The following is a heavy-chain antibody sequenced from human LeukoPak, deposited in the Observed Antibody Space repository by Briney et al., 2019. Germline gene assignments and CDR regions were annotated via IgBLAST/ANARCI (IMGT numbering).Heavy chain of an antibody. V-gene: IGHV4-4*02. CDR3: ARDATGNLAYDI. Sequence: PSETLSLTCAVSGGSISSSNWWSWVRQPPGKGLEWIGEIYHSGSTNYDPSLKSRVTISVDTSKNQFSLKLSSVTTADTAVYYCARDATGNLAYDIWGQGTMVTVSS. CDR2: IYHSGST. D-gene: IGHD1-1*01. J-gene: IGHJ3*02. CDR1: GGSISSSNW.